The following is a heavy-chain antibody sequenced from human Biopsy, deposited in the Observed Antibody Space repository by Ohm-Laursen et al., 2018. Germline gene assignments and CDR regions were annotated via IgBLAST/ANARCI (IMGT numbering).Heavy chain of an antibody. J-gene: IGHJ5*02. V-gene: IGHV1-8*01. D-gene: IGHD6-6*01. CDR1: GYSFGTYD. CDR2: MIPSSGKT. Sequence: GASVKVSCKASGYSFGTYDVNWVRQARGQGLEWMGWMIPSSGKTGYAQRFQGRVTLTMNTPTSTAYMELSGLRSEDTAVYFCARGYSRRVSIFEASIYWFDTWGQGTLVTVSS. CDR3: ARGYSRRVSIFEASIYWFDT.